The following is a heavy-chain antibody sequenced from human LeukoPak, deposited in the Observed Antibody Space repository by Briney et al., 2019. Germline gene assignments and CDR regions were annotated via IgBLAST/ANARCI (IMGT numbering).Heavy chain of an antibody. D-gene: IGHD5-18*01. V-gene: IGHV1-69*05. J-gene: IGHJ6*03. CDR2: IIPIFGTA. CDR3: ARLLQLWPHYYMDV. Sequence: ASVKVSCKASGDTFSSYAISWVRQAPGQGLEWMGGIIPIFGTANYAQKFQGRVTITTDESTSTAYMELSSLRSEDTAVYYCARLLQLWPHYYMDVWGKGTTVTVSS. CDR1: GDTFSSYA.